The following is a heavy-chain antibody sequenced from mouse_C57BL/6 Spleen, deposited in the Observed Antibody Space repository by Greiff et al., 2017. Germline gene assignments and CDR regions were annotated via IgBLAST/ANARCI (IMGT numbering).Heavy chain of an antibody. V-gene: IGHV14-4*01. CDR2: IDPENGDT. Sequence: VQLKESGAELVRPGASVKLSCTASGFNIKDDYMHWVKQRPEQGLEWIGWIDPENGDTAYASTFQGKATITADTSSNTAYLQLSSLTSEDTAVYYCTTVGTTVVLQEYFDAWGTGTTVTVSS. J-gene: IGHJ1*03. CDR3: TTVGTTVVLQEYFDA. CDR1: GFNIKDDY. D-gene: IGHD1-1*01.